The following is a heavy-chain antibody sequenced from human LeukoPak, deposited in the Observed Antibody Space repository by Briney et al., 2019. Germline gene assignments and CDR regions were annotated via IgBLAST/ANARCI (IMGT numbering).Heavy chain of an antibody. CDR1: GGSISSGGYY. D-gene: IGHD3-22*01. J-gene: IGHJ4*02. CDR3: ARVASSGYWHYFDS. V-gene: IGHV4-39*07. CDR2: IYHSGST. Sequence: SQTLSLTCTVSGGSISSGGYYWSWIRQPPGKGLEWIGSIYHSGSTYDNLSLKSRVTISVDTSKNQFSLKLNSVTAADTAVYYCARVASSGYWHYFDSWGQGTLVTVSS.